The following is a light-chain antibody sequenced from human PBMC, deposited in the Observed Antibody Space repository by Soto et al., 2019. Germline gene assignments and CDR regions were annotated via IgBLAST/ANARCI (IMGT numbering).Light chain of an antibody. Sequence: QSALTQPASVSGSPGQSITISCTGTSSDVGGYNYVSWYQQHPDKAPKLMIYEVSNRPSGVSNRFSGSKSGNTASLTISGLQAEDEADYYCNSYTSSNTLVFGTGTKLTVL. CDR2: EVS. CDR1: SSDVGGYNY. V-gene: IGLV2-14*01. CDR3: NSYTSSNTLV. J-gene: IGLJ1*01.